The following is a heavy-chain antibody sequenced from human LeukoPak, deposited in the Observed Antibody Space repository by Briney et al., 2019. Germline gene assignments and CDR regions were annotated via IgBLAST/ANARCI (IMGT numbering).Heavy chain of an antibody. V-gene: IGHV4-59*08. D-gene: IGHD3-22*01. CDR2: IYYSGST. CDR1: GGSISSYY. CDR3: ASTYDSSGTNAFDI. J-gene: IGHJ3*02. Sequence: SETLSLTCTVSGGSISSYYWSWIRQPPGKGLEWIGYIYYSGSTNYNPSLKSRVTISLDTSQNQFSLKLTSVTAADTAVYYCASTYDSSGTNAFDIWGQGTMVTVSS.